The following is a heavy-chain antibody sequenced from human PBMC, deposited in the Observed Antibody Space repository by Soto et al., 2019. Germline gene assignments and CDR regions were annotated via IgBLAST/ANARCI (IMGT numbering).Heavy chain of an antibody. V-gene: IGHV4-4*07. CDR3: VRDVESPGISGSWGAFDI. CDR1: GGSIRNYF. CDR2: IYSSGNT. D-gene: IGHD1-20*01. J-gene: IGHJ3*02. Sequence: SETLSLTCTVSGGSIRNYFWTWMRHPAGKGLEWIGRIYSSGNTVYNASLKSRVTMSIDMSKNQFSLKLSSMTAADTAVYYCVRDVESPGISGSWGAFDIWGQGTVVTVSS.